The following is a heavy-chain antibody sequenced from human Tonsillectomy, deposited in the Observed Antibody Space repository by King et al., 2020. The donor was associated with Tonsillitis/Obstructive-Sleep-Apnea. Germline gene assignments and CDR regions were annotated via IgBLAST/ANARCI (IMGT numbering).Heavy chain of an antibody. CDR1: GGSISSYY. D-gene: IGHD3-10*01. V-gene: IGHV4-59*01. CDR3: ARHAHYGSGIYYSESGYYYGMDV. Sequence: VQLQESGPGLVKPSETLSLTCTVSGGSISSYYWSWIRQPPGKGLEWIGYIYYSGSTNYNPSLKSRVTISVDTSKNQFSLKLSSVPAADTAVYYCARHAHYGSGIYYSESGYYYGMDVWGQGTTVTVS. J-gene: IGHJ6*02. CDR2: IYYSGST.